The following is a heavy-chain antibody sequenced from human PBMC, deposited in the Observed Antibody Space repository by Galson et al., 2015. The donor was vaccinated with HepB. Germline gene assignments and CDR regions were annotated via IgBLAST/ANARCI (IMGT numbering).Heavy chain of an antibody. V-gene: IGHV1-69*13. CDR2: IIPIFGTA. CDR1: GGTFSSYA. Sequence: SVKVSCKASGGTFSSYAISWVRQAPGQGLEWMGGIIPIFGTANYAQKFQGRVTITADESTSTAYMELSSLRSEDTALYYCAGNSGSYSGGFDYWGQGTLVTVSS. D-gene: IGHD1-26*01. CDR3: AGNSGSYSGGFDY. J-gene: IGHJ4*02.